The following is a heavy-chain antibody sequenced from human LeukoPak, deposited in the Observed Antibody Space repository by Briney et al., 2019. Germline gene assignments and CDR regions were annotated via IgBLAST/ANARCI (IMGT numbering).Heavy chain of an antibody. V-gene: IGHV3-21*01. CDR1: GFTFSSYS. CDR3: ARDLVLSGGY. Sequence: GGSLRLSCAASGFTFSSYSMNWVRQAPGKGLEWVSSISSSSSYIYYADSVKGRFIISRDNAKNSLYLQMNSLRAEDTAVYYCARDLVLSGGYWGQGTLVTVSS. CDR2: ISSSSSYI. D-gene: IGHD3-10*02. J-gene: IGHJ4*02.